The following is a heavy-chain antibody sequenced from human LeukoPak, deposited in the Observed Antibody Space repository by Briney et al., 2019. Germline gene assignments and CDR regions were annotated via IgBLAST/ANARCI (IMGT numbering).Heavy chain of an antibody. CDR2: IKQDGSEK. D-gene: IGHD3-9*01. J-gene: IGHJ4*02. Sequence: GGSLRLSCAASGFTFSSYWMSWVRQAPGKGREWVANIKQDGSEKYYVDSVKGRFTISRDNAKNSLYLQMNSLRAEDTAVYYRASLYDILTGYSTDYWGQGTLVTVSS. V-gene: IGHV3-7*03. CDR3: ASLYDILTGYSTDY. CDR1: GFTFSSYW.